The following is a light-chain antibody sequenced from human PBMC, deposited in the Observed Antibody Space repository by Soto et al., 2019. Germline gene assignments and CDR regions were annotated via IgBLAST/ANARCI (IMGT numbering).Light chain of an antibody. Sequence: QSVLTQPPSASGTPGQRVTISCSGSSSNVGTNHVNWYQQFPGSAPKLVIHSGVERPPGVPDRFSGSESGTSASLAISRLQSEDEAHYYCAVWDDGLDAWMFGGGTKLTVL. V-gene: IGLV1-44*01. CDR3: AVWDDGLDAWM. CDR1: SSNVGTNH. CDR2: SGV. J-gene: IGLJ3*02.